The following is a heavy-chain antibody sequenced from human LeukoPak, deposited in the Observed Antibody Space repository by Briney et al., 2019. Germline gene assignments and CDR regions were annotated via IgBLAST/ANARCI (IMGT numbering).Heavy chain of an antibody. CDR1: GGSISGYY. V-gene: IGHV4-59*01. J-gene: IGHJ4*02. CDR3: ARYDNSGSALEN. Sequence: SETLSLTCTVSGGSISGYYWGWIRQPPGKGLEWIAYIHYSGSSKYSPSLKSRVTTSVDMPKNQFSLKLSSVSAADTAVYYCARYDNSGSALENWGQGTLVTVSS. D-gene: IGHD3-22*01. CDR2: IHYSGSS.